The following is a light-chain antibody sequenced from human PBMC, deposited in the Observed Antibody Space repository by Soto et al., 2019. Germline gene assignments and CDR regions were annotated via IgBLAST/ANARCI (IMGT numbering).Light chain of an antibody. V-gene: IGKV1-39*01. CDR1: RSITNY. CDR2: AAS. Sequence: DIQMTQSPSSLSASVGDRVTITCRASRSITNYLNWYQQKPGKAPELLIYAASSLQSGVPSRFSGSGSGTDFTLTISSLQPEDFGTYYCQQSYTTPPWTFGQGTKVEIK. J-gene: IGKJ1*01. CDR3: QQSYTTPPWT.